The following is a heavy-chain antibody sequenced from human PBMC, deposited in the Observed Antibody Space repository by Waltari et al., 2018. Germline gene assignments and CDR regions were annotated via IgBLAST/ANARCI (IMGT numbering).Heavy chain of an antibody. V-gene: IGHV4-61*02. Sequence: QVQLQESGPGLVKPSQTLSLTCTVSGGSISSGSYYWRWIRQPAGKGLEWIGRIYTSGSTNYNPSLKSRVTISVDTSKNQFSLKLSSVTAADTAVYYCARAPTGTSWFDPWGQGTLVTVSS. CDR2: IYTSGST. CDR1: GGSISSGSYY. J-gene: IGHJ5*02. D-gene: IGHD1-7*01. CDR3: ARAPTGTSWFDP.